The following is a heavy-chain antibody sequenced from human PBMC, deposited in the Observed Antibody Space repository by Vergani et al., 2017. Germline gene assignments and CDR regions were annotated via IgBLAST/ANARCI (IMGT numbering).Heavy chain of an antibody. J-gene: IGHJ4*02. V-gene: IGHV4-59*12. CDR2: IYYSGST. D-gene: IGHD3-3*01. CDR3: ARVRMGFLERDY. CDR1: GGSISSYY. Sequence: QVQLQESGPGLVKPSETLSLTCTVSGGSISSYYWSWIRQPPGKGLEWIGYIYYSGSTNYNPSLKSRVTISVDTSKNQFSLKLSSVTAADTAVYYCARVRMGFLERDYWGQGTLVTVSS.